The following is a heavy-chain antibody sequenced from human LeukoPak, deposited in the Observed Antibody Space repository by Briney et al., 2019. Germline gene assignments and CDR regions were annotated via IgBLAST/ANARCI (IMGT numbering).Heavy chain of an antibody. Sequence: SETLSLTCTVSGGSISSSSYFWGWIRQPPGKGLEWIGSIYYSGSTSYNPSLKSRVTISVDTSKNQFSLKLSSVTAADTAVYYCARDSHIVGATQSDYWGQGTLVTVSS. J-gene: IGHJ4*02. CDR1: GGSISSSSYF. CDR3: ARDSHIVGATQSDY. CDR2: IYYSGST. D-gene: IGHD1-26*01. V-gene: IGHV4-39*07.